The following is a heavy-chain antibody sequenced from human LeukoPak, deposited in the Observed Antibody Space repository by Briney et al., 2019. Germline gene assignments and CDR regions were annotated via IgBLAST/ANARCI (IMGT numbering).Heavy chain of an antibody. CDR2: ISGSGGST. CDR3: AKASGYCSSTSCSIGWFDP. J-gene: IGHJ5*02. D-gene: IGHD2-2*03. CDR1: GFTFSSYA. V-gene: IGHV3-23*01. Sequence: GGSLRLSCAASGFTFSSYAMSWVRQAPGKGLEWVSTISGSGGSTYSADSVKGRFTISRDNSKNTLYLQMNSLRAEDTAVYYCAKASGYCSSTSCSIGWFDPRGQGTLVTVSS.